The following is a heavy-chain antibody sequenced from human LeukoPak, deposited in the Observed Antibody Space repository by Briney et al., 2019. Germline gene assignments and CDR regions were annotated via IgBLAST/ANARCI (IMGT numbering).Heavy chain of an antibody. CDR2: MYTSGST. J-gene: IGHJ4*02. D-gene: IGHD3-10*01. CDR3: ARDHYGSGSYKSYFDS. CDR1: GGSISTYY. Sequence: PSETLSLTCTVSGGSISTYYWSWLRQPAGKGLEWTGRMYTSGSTKYNPSLKSRVTISVDNSKNQFSLKLTSVTAADTAVYYCARDHYGSGSYKSYFDSWGQGTRVTVSS. V-gene: IGHV4-4*07.